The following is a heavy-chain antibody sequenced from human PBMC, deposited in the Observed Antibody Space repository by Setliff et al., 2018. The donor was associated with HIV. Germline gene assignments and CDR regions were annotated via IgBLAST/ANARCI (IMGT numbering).Heavy chain of an antibody. CDR1: GFTFSSYN. Sequence: SLRLSCAASGFTFSSYNMNWVRQAPGKGLEWVSFISSNSSDIYYADSMKGRFTISRDNAKNSLSLQMNSLRAEDTAVYYCARTNWGSGFPWYFDLWGRGTLVTVSS. CDR2: ISSNSSDI. D-gene: IGHD7-27*01. J-gene: IGHJ2*01. V-gene: IGHV3-21*01. CDR3: ARTNWGSGFPWYFDL.